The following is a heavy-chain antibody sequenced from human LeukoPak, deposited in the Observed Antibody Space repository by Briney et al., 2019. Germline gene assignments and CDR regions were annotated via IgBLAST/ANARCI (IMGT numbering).Heavy chain of an antibody. J-gene: IGHJ4*02. CDR1: GYTFTGYY. Sequence: ASVKVSCKASGYTFTGYYMRWVRQAPGQGLEWMGWINPNSGGTNYAQKFQGRVTMTRGTSISTAYMELSRLRSDDTAVYYCARERGDSSSWYSMDWYGVYSYYFDYWGQGTLVTVSS. CDR2: INPNSGGT. CDR3: ARERGDSSSWYSMDWYGVYSYYFDY. V-gene: IGHV1-2*02. D-gene: IGHD6-13*01.